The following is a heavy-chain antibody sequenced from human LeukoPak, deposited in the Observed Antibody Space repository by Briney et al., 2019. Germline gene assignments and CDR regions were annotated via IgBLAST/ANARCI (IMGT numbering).Heavy chain of an antibody. CDR3: ARDPGEMAPDY. J-gene: IGHJ4*02. V-gene: IGHV3-48*04. CDR2: ISSSGSTI. Sequence: GGSLRLSCAASGFTFNSYVLSWVRQAPGKGLEWVSYISSSGSTIYYADSVKGRFTISRDNAKNSLYLQMNSLRAEDTAVYYCARDPGEMAPDYWGQGTLVTVSS. CDR1: GFTFNSYV.